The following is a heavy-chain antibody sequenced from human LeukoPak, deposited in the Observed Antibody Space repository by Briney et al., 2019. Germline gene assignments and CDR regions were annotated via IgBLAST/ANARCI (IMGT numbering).Heavy chain of an antibody. V-gene: IGHV3-15*01. CDR3: TTDSSGYYEGYFDY. CDR2: IKSKTDGGTT. J-gene: IGHJ4*02. Sequence: GGSLRLSYAASGFTFSNAWMSWVRQAPGKGLEWVGRIKSKTDGGTTDYAAPVKGRFTISRDDSKNTLYLQMNSLKTEDTAVYYCTTDSSGYYEGYFDYWGQGTLVTVSS. D-gene: IGHD3-22*01. CDR1: GFTFSNAW.